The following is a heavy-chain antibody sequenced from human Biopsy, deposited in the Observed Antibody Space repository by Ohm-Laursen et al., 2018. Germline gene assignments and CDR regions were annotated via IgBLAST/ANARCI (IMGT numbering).Heavy chain of an antibody. D-gene: IGHD2-15*01. Sequence: SDTLSLTCAVFGNTFSDYQWSWIRQPPGMGLEGIGQINQAGTTNYNPSLKSRVSISANASKNEFSLRLTSVTAADTAVYLCGNEVRGRDYWGLGAQVTVSS. CDR2: INQAGTT. CDR3: GNEVRGRDY. CDR1: GNTFSDYQ. J-gene: IGHJ4*02. V-gene: IGHV4-34*08.